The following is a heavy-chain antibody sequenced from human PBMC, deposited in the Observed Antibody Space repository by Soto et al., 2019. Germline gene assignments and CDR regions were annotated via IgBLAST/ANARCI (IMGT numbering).Heavy chain of an antibody. CDR3: AKDFGVVVAATMYFQH. Sequence: PGGSLRLSCAASGFTFSSYSMNWVRQAPGKGLEWVSSISSSSSYIYYADSVKGRFTISRDNSKNTLYLQMNSLRAEDTAVYYCAKDFGVVVAATMYFQHWGQGTLVTVSS. D-gene: IGHD2-15*01. V-gene: IGHV3-21*04. CDR1: GFTFSSYS. J-gene: IGHJ1*01. CDR2: ISSSSSYI.